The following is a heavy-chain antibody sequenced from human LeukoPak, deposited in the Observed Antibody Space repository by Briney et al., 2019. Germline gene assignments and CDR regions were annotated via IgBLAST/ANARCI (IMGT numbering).Heavy chain of an antibody. V-gene: IGHV4-39*07. CDR2: IYYSGST. CDR3: ASSIAAAGTYYFDY. D-gene: IGHD6-13*01. CDR1: GASISSSSYY. J-gene: IGHJ4*02. Sequence: SETLSLTCTVSGASISSSSYYWGWIRQPPVKGLEWIGNIYYSGSTYYNPSLKSRVTISVDTSKNQFSLKLSSVTAADTAVYYCASSIAAAGTYYFDYWGQGTLVTVSS.